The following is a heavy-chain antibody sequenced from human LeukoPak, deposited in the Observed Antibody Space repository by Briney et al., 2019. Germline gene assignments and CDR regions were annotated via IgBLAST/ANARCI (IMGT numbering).Heavy chain of an antibody. CDR1: GGSISSYY. Sequence: SETLSLTCTVSGGSISSYYWSWIRQPPGKGLEWIGYIYYSGSTNYNPSPKSRVTISVDTSKNQFSLKLSSVTAADTAVYYCARDIPATTIFGVVIPSTSRYYGMDVWGQGTTVTVSS. J-gene: IGHJ6*02. CDR2: IYYSGST. D-gene: IGHD3-3*01. V-gene: IGHV4-59*01. CDR3: ARDIPATTIFGVVIPSTSRYYGMDV.